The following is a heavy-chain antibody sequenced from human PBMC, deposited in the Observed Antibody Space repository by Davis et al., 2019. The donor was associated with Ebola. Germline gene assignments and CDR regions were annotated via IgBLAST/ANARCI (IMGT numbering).Heavy chain of an antibody. CDR2: INHSGST. V-gene: IGHV4-34*01. Sequence: GSLRLSCAASGFTVSSNYMSWIRQPPGKGLEWIGEINHSGSTNYNPSLKSRVTISVDTSKNQFSLKLSSVTAADTAVYYCARGRGITIFGVVGGRLDYWGQGTLVTVSS. J-gene: IGHJ4*02. CDR3: ARGRGITIFGVVGGRLDY. D-gene: IGHD3-3*01. CDR1: GFTVSSNY.